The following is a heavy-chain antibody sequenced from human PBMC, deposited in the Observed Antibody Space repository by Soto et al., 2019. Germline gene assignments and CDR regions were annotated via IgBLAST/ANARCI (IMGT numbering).Heavy chain of an antibody. V-gene: IGHV4-59*08. CDR1: GGSISSYY. J-gene: IGHJ4*02. D-gene: IGHD7-27*01. CDR2: IYYSGST. Sequence: ETLSLTCTVSGGSISSYYWSWIRQPPGKGLEWIGYIYYSGSTNYNPSLKSRVTISVDTSKNQFSLKLSSVTAADTAVYYCARRWGRTFDYWAQGTLVTVSS. CDR3: ARRWGRTFDY.